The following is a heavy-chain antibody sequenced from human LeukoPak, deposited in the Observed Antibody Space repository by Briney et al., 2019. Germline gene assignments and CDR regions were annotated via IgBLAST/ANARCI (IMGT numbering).Heavy chain of an antibody. D-gene: IGHD2-2*01. J-gene: IGHJ4*01. CDR3: ARDPVPAAARHFDY. Sequence: GGSLRLSCAAPGFTFSTCAMHWVRQAPGKGLEWVAVTSSDGTVKYYPDSVKGRFTISRDNSKNTLYLQVNSLRPEDTGVYYCARDPVPAAARHFDYWGQGTLVTVSS. V-gene: IGHV3-30-3*01. CDR1: GFTFSTCA. CDR2: TSSDGTVK.